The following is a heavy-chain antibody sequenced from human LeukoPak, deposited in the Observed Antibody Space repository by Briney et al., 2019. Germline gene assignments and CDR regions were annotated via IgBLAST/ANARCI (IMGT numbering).Heavy chain of an antibody. J-gene: IGHJ6*02. Sequence: ASVKVSCKASGYTFTSYYMHWVRQAPGQGLEWMGWISAYNGNTNYAQKLQGRVTMTTDTSTSTAYMELRSLRSDDTAVYYCARPPVLSGYGMDVWGQGTTVTVSS. D-gene: IGHD2/OR15-2a*01. CDR2: ISAYNGNT. CDR3: ARPPVLSGYGMDV. CDR1: GYTFTSYY. V-gene: IGHV1-18*04.